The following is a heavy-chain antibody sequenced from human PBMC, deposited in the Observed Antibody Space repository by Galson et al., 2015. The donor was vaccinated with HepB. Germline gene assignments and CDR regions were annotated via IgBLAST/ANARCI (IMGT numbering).Heavy chain of an antibody. CDR3: ARSEALYYYDGLGRFDP. CDR1: GFTVSSNY. Sequence: SLRLSCAASGFTVSSNYMSWVRQAPGKGLEWVPVIYSGGSTYYADSVKGRFTISRDNSKNTLYLQMNSLRAEDTAVYYCARSEALYYYDGLGRFDPWGQGTLVTVSS. D-gene: IGHD3-22*01. J-gene: IGHJ5*02. CDR2: IYSGGST. V-gene: IGHV3-66*02.